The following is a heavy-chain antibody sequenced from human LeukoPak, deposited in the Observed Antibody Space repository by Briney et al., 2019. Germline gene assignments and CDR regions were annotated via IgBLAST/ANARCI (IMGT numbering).Heavy chain of an antibody. CDR2: ITGRGENI. CDR1: GFTFSSYG. CDR3: AKDRRLAAFDY. Sequence: GGSLRLSCTASGFTFSSYGMNWVRQAPGEGLEWVSGITGRGENIYYAGSVKGRFTISRDNSKNTLYLQMNSLRAEDTAVYYCAKDRRLAAFDYGGQGTLVTVSS. J-gene: IGHJ4*02. D-gene: IGHD6-25*01. V-gene: IGHV3-23*01.